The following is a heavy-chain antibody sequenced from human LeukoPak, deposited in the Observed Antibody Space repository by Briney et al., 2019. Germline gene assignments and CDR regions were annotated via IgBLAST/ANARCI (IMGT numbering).Heavy chain of an antibody. CDR2: VDPEDGET. J-gene: IGHJ4*02. CDR3: ATWGRRLVQKDY. Sequence: ASVKISCKVSGYTFTDYYMHLVQQAPGKGLEWMGLVDPEDGETIYAEKFQGRVTITADTSTDTAYMELSSLRSEDTAVYYCATWGRRLVQKDYWGQGTLVTVSS. D-gene: IGHD6-19*01. CDR1: GYTFTDYY. V-gene: IGHV1-69-2*01.